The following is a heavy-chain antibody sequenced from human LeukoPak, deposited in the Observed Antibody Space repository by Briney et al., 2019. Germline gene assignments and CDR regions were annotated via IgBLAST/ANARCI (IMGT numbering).Heavy chain of an antibody. Sequence: GGSLRLSCAASGFTFSSYGMHWVRQAPGKGLEWVAIISYDGSNKYYADSVRDRFTISRDNSKNTLYLQMNSLRAEDTAVYYCAKDIGYYYDSSGQNYYYYGMDVWGQGTTVTVSS. J-gene: IGHJ6*02. D-gene: IGHD3-22*01. V-gene: IGHV3-30*18. CDR2: ISYDGSNK. CDR3: AKDIGYYYDSSGQNYYYYGMDV. CDR1: GFTFSSYG.